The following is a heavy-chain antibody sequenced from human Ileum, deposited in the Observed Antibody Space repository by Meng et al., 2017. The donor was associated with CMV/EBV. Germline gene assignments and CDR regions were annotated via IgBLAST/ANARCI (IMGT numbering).Heavy chain of an antibody. J-gene: IGHJ4*02. D-gene: IGHD5-12*01. Sequence: SLSLSCAASGLTFSSYAMSWVRHAAGKGLEWVGAISGSGGSTYYTDSVKGRFTISRDNSKNTLYLQMNSLRAEDTAVYYCAKGRGGWLLDYWGQGTLVTVSS. CDR3: AKGRGGWLLDY. CDR1: GLTFSSYA. V-gene: IGHV3-23*01. CDR2: ISGSGGST.